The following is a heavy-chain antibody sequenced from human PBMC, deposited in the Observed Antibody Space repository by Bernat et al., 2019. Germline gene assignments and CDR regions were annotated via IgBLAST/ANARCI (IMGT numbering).Heavy chain of an antibody. V-gene: IGHV3-48*01. Sequence: AASGFTFSSYSINWVRQAPGKGLEWVSYISSSSSTIYYADSVKGRFTISRDNAKNSLYLQRNSLRAEDTAVYYCASPPTVTIGGYWGQGTLVTVSS. D-gene: IGHD4-17*01. CDR2: ISSSSSTI. J-gene: IGHJ4*02. CDR1: GFTFSSYS. CDR3: ASPPTVTIGGY.